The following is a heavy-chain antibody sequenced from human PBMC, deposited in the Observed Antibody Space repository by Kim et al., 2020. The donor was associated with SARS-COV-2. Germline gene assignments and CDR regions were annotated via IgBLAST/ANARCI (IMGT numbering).Heavy chain of an antibody. V-gene: IGHV5-10-1*01. CDR1: GYSFTSYW. J-gene: IGHJ5*02. CDR3: ATSFKPRYGSGSNWFDP. D-gene: IGHD3-10*01. Sequence: GESLKISCKGSGYSFTSYWISWVRQMPGKGLEWMGRIDPSDSYTNYSPSFQGHVTISADKSISTAYLQWSSLKASDTAMYYCATSFKPRYGSGSNWFDPWGQGTLVTVSS. CDR2: IDPSDSYT.